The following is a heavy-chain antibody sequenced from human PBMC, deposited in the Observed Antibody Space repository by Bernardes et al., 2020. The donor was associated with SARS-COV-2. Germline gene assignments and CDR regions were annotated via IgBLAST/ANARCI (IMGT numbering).Heavy chain of an antibody. CDR1: GYSFTAYV. CDR2: ISAYNGYT. Sequence: ASVKVSCKPSGYSFTAYVIIWVRQAPGQGLESMGWISAYNGYTNYAQKFQGRVTMITDTSTSTAYMELRSLRSDDTAVYYCARGLISDCSGGRCYPDYGDYFDYWGQGTLLTVSS. CDR3: ARGLISDCSGGRCYPDYGDYFDY. V-gene: IGHV1-18*01. D-gene: IGHD2-15*01. J-gene: IGHJ4*02.